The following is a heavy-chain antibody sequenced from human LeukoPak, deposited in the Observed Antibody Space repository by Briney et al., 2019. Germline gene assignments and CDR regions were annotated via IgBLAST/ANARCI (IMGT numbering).Heavy chain of an antibody. CDR3: ARLSRVVPAAIATSAYYGMDV. J-gene: IGHJ6*02. CDR1: GGSFSGHY. V-gene: IGHV4-34*01. Sequence: SETLSLTCAVYGGSFSGHYWSWIRQPPGKGLEWIGEINHSGSTNYNPSLKSRVTISVDTSKNQFSLKLSSVTAADTAVYYCARLSRVVPAAIATSAYYGMDVWGQGTTVTVSS. D-gene: IGHD2-2*02. CDR2: INHSGST.